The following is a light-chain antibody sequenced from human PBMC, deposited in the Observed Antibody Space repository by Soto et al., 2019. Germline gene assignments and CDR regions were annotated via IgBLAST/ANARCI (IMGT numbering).Light chain of an antibody. CDR1: SSDVGGYNY. J-gene: IGLJ2*01. V-gene: IGLV2-14*01. Sequence: QSVLXQPASVSGSPGQSITISCTGTSSDVGGYNYVSWYQQHPGKAPKLMIYDVSNRPSGVSNRFSGSKSGNTASLTISGLQAEDEADYYCSSYTSSSTLVVFGGGTKVTVL. CDR2: DVS. CDR3: SSYTSSSTLVV.